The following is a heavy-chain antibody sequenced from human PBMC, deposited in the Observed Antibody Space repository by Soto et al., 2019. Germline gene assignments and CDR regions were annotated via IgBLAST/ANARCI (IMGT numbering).Heavy chain of an antibody. CDR3: AKDRYGDYGGIDY. CDR2: INQDGSER. D-gene: IGHD4-17*01. V-gene: IGHV3-7*03. J-gene: IGHJ4*02. Sequence: GGSLRLSCAASGFTFSTYWMSWVRQAPGKGLEWVANINQDGSERYYVDSVKGRFTISRDNAKNTLFLQMNSLRAEDTAVYYCAKDRYGDYGGIDYWGQGTMVTVSS. CDR1: GFTFSTYW.